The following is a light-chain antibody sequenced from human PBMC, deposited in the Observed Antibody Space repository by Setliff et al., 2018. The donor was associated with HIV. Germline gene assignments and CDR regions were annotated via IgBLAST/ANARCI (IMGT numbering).Light chain of an antibody. Sequence: SALTQPASVSGSPGQSITISCTGISSDVGNYNYVSWYQEHPGKVPKLMIYDVSKRPSGVSNRFSGSKSGNTASLTISGLQAEDEADYHCSSYTGRSTFVFGTGTKVTVL. CDR3: SSYTGRSTFV. J-gene: IGLJ1*01. CDR2: DVS. CDR1: SSDVGNYNY. V-gene: IGLV2-14*01.